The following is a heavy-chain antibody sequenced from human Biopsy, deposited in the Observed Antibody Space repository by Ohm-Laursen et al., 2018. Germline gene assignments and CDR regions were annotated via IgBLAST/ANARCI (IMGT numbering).Heavy chain of an antibody. D-gene: IGHD3-22*01. CDR1: GYTFTGYH. J-gene: IGHJ5*02. Sequence: ASVKVSCKASGYTFTGYHVHWVRQAPGQGLGWMGWINAKTGDTNYAQKFQGRVTMTRDTSISTAYVDLSSLRSDDTAVYYCTSGGYYYDSLAYYYWFDPWGQGTLVTVSS. V-gene: IGHV1-2*02. CDR3: TSGGYYYDSLAYYYWFDP. CDR2: INAKTGDT.